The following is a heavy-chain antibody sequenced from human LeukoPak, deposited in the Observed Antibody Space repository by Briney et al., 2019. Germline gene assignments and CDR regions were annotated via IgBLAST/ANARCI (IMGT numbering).Heavy chain of an antibody. Sequence: ASVKVSCKASGYTFTSYGISWVRQAPGQGLEWMGWISAYNGNTNYAQKFQGRVTMTRDMSTSTVYMELSSLKSEDTAVYYCARVGPSNYYDSSEYFQHWGRGTLVTVSS. V-gene: IGHV1-18*01. CDR2: ISAYNGNT. J-gene: IGHJ1*01. CDR3: ARVGPSNYYDSSEYFQH. D-gene: IGHD3-22*01. CDR1: GYTFTSYG.